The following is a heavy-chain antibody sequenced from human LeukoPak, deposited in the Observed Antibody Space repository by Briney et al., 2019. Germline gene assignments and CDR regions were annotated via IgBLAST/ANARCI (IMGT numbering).Heavy chain of an antibody. CDR2: ISSSGSTI. D-gene: IGHD3-9*01. J-gene: IGHJ4*02. CDR3: ATIGGYFDWFFPPDY. CDR1: GFTFSSYE. Sequence: GGSLRLSCAASGFTFSSYEMNWVRQAPGKGLEWVSYISSSGSTIYYADSVKGRFTISRDNAKNSLYLQMNSLRAEDTAVYYCATIGGYFDWFFPPDYWGQGTLVTVSS. V-gene: IGHV3-48*03.